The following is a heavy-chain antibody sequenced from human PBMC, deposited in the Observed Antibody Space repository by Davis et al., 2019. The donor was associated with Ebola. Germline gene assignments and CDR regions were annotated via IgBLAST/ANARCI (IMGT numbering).Heavy chain of an antibody. J-gene: IGHJ4*02. CDR1: GFTFSSYW. V-gene: IGHV3-74*01. Sequence: GESLKISCAAASGFTFSSYWMHWVRQAPGTGLEWVSRINSDGTITNYADSVKGRFTISRDNAKNTLYLQMSGLRADDTAVYYCARDVAGRAGYWGQGTLVTVSS. D-gene: IGHD1-14*01. CDR3: ARDVAGRAGY. CDR2: INSDGTIT.